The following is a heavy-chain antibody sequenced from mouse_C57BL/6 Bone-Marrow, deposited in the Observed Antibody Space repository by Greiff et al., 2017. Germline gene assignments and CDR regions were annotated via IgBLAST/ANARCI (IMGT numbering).Heavy chain of an antibody. V-gene: IGHV3-6*01. D-gene: IGHD1-1*01. Sequence: EVKLQESGPGLVKPSQSLSLTCSVTGYSITSGYYWNWIRQFPGNKLEWMGYISYDGSNNYNPSLKNRISLTRDTSKNQFFLKLNSVTTEDTATYYCASKGLRGGFDYWGQGTTLTVAS. CDR1: GYSITSGYY. CDR2: ISYDGSN. CDR3: ASKGLRGGFDY. J-gene: IGHJ2*01.